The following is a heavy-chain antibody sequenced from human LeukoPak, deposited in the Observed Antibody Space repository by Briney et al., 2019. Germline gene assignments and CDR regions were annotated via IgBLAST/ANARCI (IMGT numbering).Heavy chain of an antibody. V-gene: IGHV1-69*06. Sequence: ASVKVSCKASGGGLRNYAITWVRQAPGQGLEWMGGIIPSIGSSNYVPKFQGRFTITADKSTSTVFIELSNLRSEDTAVYFCGRDRGSGWNKAIDYWGQGTLVTVSS. CDR1: GGGLRNYA. CDR2: IIPSIGSS. J-gene: IGHJ4*02. D-gene: IGHD6-19*01. CDR3: GRDRGSGWNKAIDY.